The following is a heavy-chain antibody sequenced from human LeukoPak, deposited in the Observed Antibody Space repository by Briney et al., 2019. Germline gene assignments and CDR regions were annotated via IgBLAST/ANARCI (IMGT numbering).Heavy chain of an antibody. V-gene: IGHV4-39*07. CDR3: ATVLPDSSGYYYALGAFDI. D-gene: IGHD3-22*01. Sequence: SETLSLTCTVSGGSISSSSYYWGWIRQPPGKGLEWIGSIYYSGSTYYNPSLKSRFTISVDTSKNQFSLKLSSVTAADTAVYYCATVLPDSSGYYYALGAFDIWGQGTMVTVSS. CDR2: IYYSGST. J-gene: IGHJ3*02. CDR1: GGSISSSSYY.